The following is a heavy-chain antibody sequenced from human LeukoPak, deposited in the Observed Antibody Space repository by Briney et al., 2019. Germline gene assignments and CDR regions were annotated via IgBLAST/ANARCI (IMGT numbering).Heavy chain of an antibody. CDR2: IKSKTDGGTT. J-gene: IGHJ4*02. Sequence: GGSLRLSCAASGFTFSNAWMSWVRQAPGKGLEWVGRIKSKTDGGTTVYAAPVKGRFTISRDDSKNTLYLQMNSLKTEDTAVYYCTTELHVEDIVVVSYYFDYWGQGTLVTVSS. CDR1: GFTFSNAW. CDR3: TTELHVEDIVVVSYYFDY. V-gene: IGHV3-15*01. D-gene: IGHD2-2*01.